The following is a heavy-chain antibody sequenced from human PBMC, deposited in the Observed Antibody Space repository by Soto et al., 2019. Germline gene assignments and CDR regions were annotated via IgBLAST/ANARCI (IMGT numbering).Heavy chain of an antibody. J-gene: IGHJ4*02. Sequence: WSLRLSCAASGFTFSSYAMHWVRQAPGKGLEWVAVISYDGTHKNNADSVKGRFTISRDNSKKTLYLQMSSLRAEDTAVYYCARDASAVTGTTGDFDYWGQGTLVTVSS. CDR2: ISYDGTHK. V-gene: IGHV3-30-3*01. CDR1: GFTFSSYA. CDR3: ARDASAVTGTTGDFDY. D-gene: IGHD1-20*01.